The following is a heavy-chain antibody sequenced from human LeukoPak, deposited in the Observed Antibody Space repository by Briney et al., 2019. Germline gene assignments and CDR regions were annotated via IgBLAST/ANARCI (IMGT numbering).Heavy chain of an antibody. Sequence: GGSLRLSCAASGFTFSSFEMNWVRQAPGKGQEWVSYISSSASTIYYADSVKGRFTISRDNAKNSLYLQMNSLRAEDTAVYYCAREMGGYPFDYWGQGTLVTVSS. J-gene: IGHJ4*02. V-gene: IGHV3-48*03. CDR1: GFTFSSFE. D-gene: IGHD5-12*01. CDR3: AREMGGYPFDY. CDR2: ISSSASTI.